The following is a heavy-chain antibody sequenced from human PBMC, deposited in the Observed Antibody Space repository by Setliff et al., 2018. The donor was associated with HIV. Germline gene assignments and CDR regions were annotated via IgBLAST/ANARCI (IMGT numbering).Heavy chain of an antibody. V-gene: IGHV4-39*01. Sequence: PSETLSLTCSVSGVSTSSSTYYWGWIRQPPGKGLEWIGYIFYTGSTYYNPSLKSRVTISADTSKNHFSLRLSYVTAADTAVYYCAGQGAVTGHSFDYWGQGALVTVS. D-gene: IGHD6-19*01. CDR1: GVSTSSSTYY. J-gene: IGHJ4*02. CDR3: AGQGAVTGHSFDY. CDR2: IFYTGST.